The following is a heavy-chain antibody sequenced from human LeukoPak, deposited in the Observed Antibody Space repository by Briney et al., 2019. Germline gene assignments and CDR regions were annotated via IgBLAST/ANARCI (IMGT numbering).Heavy chain of an antibody. CDR2: ITGSGVTT. CDR1: GFYFTDYA. Sequence: PGGSLRLSCATSGFYFTDYAMSWVRQAPGKGLEWVSTITGSGVTTYYADFVKGRFSISRDISENTVYLHMNSLRAEDTAVYYCAKDEDNSGYYLRYFDYWGQGTLVTVST. CDR3: AKDEDNSGYYLRYFDY. J-gene: IGHJ4*02. D-gene: IGHD3-22*01. V-gene: IGHV3-23*01.